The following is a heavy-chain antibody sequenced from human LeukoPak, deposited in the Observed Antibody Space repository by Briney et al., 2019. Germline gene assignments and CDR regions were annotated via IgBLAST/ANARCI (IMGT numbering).Heavy chain of an antibody. CDR1: GGSISSYY. CDR3: ARSRAWYYYYMDV. Sequence: SETLSLTCTVSGGSISSYYWSWIRQPPGKGLGWIGYIYYSGSTNYNPSLKSRVTISVDTSKNQFSLKLSSVTAADTAVYYCARSRAWYYYYMDVWGKGTTVTVSS. V-gene: IGHV4-59*01. D-gene: IGHD2-21*01. J-gene: IGHJ6*03. CDR2: IYYSGST.